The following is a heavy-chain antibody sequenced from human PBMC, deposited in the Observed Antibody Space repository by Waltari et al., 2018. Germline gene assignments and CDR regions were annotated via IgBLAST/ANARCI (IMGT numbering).Heavy chain of an antibody. CDR3: ATDTYYDILTGYPKPAFDI. V-gene: IGHV1-69-2*01. CDR1: GYTFTDYY. Sequence: EVQLVQSGAEVKKPGATVKISCKVSGYTFTDYYMHWVQQAPGKGLEWMGLVDPEDGETIYEEKDQGRVTITADTSTDTAYMELSSLRSEDTAVYYCATDTYYDILTGYPKPAFDIWGQGTMVTVSS. CDR2: VDPEDGET. D-gene: IGHD3-9*01. J-gene: IGHJ3*02.